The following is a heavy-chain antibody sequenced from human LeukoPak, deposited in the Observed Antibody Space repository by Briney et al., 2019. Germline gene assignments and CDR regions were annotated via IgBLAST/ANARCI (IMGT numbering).Heavy chain of an antibody. J-gene: IGHJ4*02. D-gene: IGHD1-26*01. CDR1: GFTFTTYG. CDR3: AKPRINYAYSG. Sequence: GGSLRLSCAASGFTFTTYGMHWVRQAPGEGLDWVALISYDGTKTYYSDSVKGRFTISRDSSRNTLYLQMNSLRAEDTAVYYCAKPRINYAYSGWGQGTLVTVSS. V-gene: IGHV3-30*18. CDR2: ISYDGTKT.